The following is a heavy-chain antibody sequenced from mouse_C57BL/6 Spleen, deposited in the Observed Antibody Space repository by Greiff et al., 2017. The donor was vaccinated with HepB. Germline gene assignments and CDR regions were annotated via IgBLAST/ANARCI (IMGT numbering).Heavy chain of an antibody. V-gene: IGHV5-17*01. D-gene: IGHD1-1*01. CDR1: GFTFSDYG. CDR2: ISSGSSTI. CDR3: ARLARSRGGAMDY. J-gene: IGHJ4*01. Sequence: EVHLVESGGGLVKPGGSLKLSCAASGFTFSDYGMHWVRQAPEKGLEWVAYISSGSSTIYYADTVKGRFTISRDNAKNTLFLQMTSLRSEDTAMYYCARLARSRGGAMDYWGQGTSVTVSS.